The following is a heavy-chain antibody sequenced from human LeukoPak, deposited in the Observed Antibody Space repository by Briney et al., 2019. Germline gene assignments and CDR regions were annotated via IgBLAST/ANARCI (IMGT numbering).Heavy chain of an antibody. CDR3: AKETYDYGDFRFDY. CDR1: GFTFSSYG. V-gene: IGHV3-30*18. Sequence: GGSLRLSCAASGFTFSSYGMHWVRQAPGKGLEWVAVISYDGSNKYYADSVKGRFTISRDNSKNTLYLQMNSLRAEDTAVYYCAKETYDYGDFRFDYWGQGTLVTVSS. D-gene: IGHD4-17*01. J-gene: IGHJ4*02. CDR2: ISYDGSNK.